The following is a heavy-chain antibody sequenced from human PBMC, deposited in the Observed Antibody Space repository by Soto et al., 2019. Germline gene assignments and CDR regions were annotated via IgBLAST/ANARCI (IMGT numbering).Heavy chain of an antibody. CDR2: IRSKANSYAT. CDR1: GFTFSGSA. J-gene: IGHJ6*03. Sequence: GGSLRLSCAASGFTFSGSAMHWVRQASGKGLEWVGRIRSKANSYATAYAASVKGRFTISRDDSKNTAYLQMNSLKTEDTAVYYCTRPNDYGDYDNPYYYYMDVWGKGTTVTVSS. CDR3: TRPNDYGDYDNPYYYYMDV. D-gene: IGHD4-17*01. V-gene: IGHV3-73*01.